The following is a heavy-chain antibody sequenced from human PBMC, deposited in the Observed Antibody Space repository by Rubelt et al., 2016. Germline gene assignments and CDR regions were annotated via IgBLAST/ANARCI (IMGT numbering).Heavy chain of an antibody. J-gene: IGHJ2*01. CDR3: ARTRTLYWYFDI. CDR1: GFSLSTSGVA. CDR2: IFWDDDK. D-gene: IGHD2-2*01. Sequence: QITLKESGPTLMKPTQTLTLTCTFSGFSLSTSGVAVGWIRQPPGKALEWLTLIFWDDDKRYSPSLKSRLTITKDTSKNQVVLTMTNVDPVDTATYYCARTRTLYWYFDIWGRGTLVTVSS. V-gene: IGHV2-5*02.